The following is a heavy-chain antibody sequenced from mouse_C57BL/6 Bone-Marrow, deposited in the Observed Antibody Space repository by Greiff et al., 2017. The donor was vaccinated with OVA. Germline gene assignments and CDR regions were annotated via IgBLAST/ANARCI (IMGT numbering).Heavy chain of an antibody. CDR1: GYTFTDYY. D-gene: IGHD2-2*01. J-gene: IGHJ3*01. CDR2: INPNNGGT. V-gene: IGHV1-26*01. Sequence: VQLQQSGPELVKPGASVKISCKASGYTFTDYYMNWVKQSHGKSLEWIGDINPNNGGTSYNQKFKGKATLTVDKSSSTAYMELRSLTSEDSAVYYCALGGIYYGYSAWFAYWGQGTLVTVSA. CDR3: ALGGIYYGYSAWFAY.